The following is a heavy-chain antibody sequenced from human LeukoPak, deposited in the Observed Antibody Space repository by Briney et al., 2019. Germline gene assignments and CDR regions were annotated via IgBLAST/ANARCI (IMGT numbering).Heavy chain of an antibody. V-gene: IGHV1-2*02. CDR3: ARDQEQQQLYDY. CDR1: GYTLTGYY. CDR2: INPDSGGT. D-gene: IGHD6-13*01. Sequence: ASVKVSCKASGYTLTGYYMHWVRQAPGQGLEWMGWINPDSGGTNCAQKFQGRVTMTRDTSISTAYMELSRLRSDDTAVYYCARDQEQQQLYDYWGQGTLVTVSS. J-gene: IGHJ4*02.